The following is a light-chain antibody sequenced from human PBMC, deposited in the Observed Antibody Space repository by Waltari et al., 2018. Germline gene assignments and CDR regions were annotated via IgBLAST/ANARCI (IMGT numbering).Light chain of an antibody. V-gene: IGLV10-54*04. CDR2: RNN. Sequence: QTGLTQPPSVSKGLRQTAKLTCTGNSNNVRNQGAAWLQQHQGHPPKLLSYRNNNRPSGISERFSASRSGHTASLTITGLQPEDEADYYCPAWDISLNTHVFGTGTKVTVL. CDR3: PAWDISLNTHV. J-gene: IGLJ1*01. CDR1: SNNVRNQG.